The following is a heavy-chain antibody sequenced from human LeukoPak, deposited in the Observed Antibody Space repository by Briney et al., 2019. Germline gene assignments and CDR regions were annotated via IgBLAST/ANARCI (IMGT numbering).Heavy chain of an antibody. V-gene: IGHV3-48*03. D-gene: IGHD6-19*01. CDR3: AKRSAESSGYFEH. CDR2: ISSSGSTI. CDR1: GFTFSSYE. Sequence: GGSLRLSCAASGFTFSSYEMNWVRQAPGKGLEWVSYISSSGSTIYYADSVKGRFTISRDNSKNTLYLQVNSLRAEDTAVYYCAKRSAESSGYFEHWGQGTLVTVSS. J-gene: IGHJ4*02.